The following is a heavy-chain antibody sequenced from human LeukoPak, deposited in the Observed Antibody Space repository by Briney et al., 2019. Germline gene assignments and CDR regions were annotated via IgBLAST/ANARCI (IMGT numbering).Heavy chain of an antibody. CDR3: ARELGPLGFWTVSAFDI. V-gene: IGHV4-59*01. Sequence: PSETLSLTCTVSGGSISSYYWSWIRQPPGKGLEWIGYIYYSGSTNYNPSLKSRVTISVDTSKNQFSLKLSSVTAADTAVYYCARELGPLGFWTVSAFDIWGQGTMVTVSS. CDR1: GGSISSYY. D-gene: IGHD3/OR15-3a*01. J-gene: IGHJ3*02. CDR2: IYYSGST.